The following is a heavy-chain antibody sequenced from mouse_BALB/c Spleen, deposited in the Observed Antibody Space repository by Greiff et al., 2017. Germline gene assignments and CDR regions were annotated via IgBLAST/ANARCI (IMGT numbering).Heavy chain of an antibody. J-gene: IGHJ4*01. Sequence: EVQRVESGGGLVQPGGSLKLSCAASGFTFSSYTMSWVRQTPEKRLEWVAYISNGGGSTYYPDTVKGRFTISRDNAKNTLYLQMSSLKSEDTAMYYCAKRSYVYAMDYWGQGTSVTVSS. V-gene: IGHV5-12-2*01. D-gene: IGHD1-1*01. CDR2: ISNGGGST. CDR1: GFTFSSYT. CDR3: AKRSYVYAMDY.